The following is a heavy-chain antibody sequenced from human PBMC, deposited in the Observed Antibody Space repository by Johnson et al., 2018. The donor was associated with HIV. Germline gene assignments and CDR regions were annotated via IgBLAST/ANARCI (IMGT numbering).Heavy chain of an antibody. J-gene: IGHJ3*01. CDR3: AISPEYSSGWFGACDL. CDR1: GFTFSSYD. Sequence: VQLVESGGGLVKPGESLRLSCAASGFTFSSYDMHWVRQATGKGLEWVSAIGTAGDKYYPGSVKGRFTISRENAKNSLYLQMNSLRAEDTAVYSCAISPEYSSGWFGACDLWGQGTMVTVSS. V-gene: IGHV3-13*01. D-gene: IGHD6-13*01. CDR2: IGTAGDK.